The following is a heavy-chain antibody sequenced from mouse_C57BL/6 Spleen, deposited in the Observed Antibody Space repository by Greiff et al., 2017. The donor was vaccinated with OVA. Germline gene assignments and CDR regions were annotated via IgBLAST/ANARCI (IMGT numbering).Heavy chain of an antibody. D-gene: IGHD2-3*01. CDR1: GYTFTSYW. J-gene: IGHJ2*02. CDR3: ARRWLLPYYFDY. Sequence: QVHVKQPGTELVKPGASVKLSCKASGYTFTSYWMHWVKQRPGQGLEWIGNINPSNGGTNYNEKFKSKATLTVDKSSSTAYMQLSSLTSEDSAVYYCARRWLLPYYFDYWGQGTSLTVSS. CDR2: INPSNGGT. V-gene: IGHV1-53*01.